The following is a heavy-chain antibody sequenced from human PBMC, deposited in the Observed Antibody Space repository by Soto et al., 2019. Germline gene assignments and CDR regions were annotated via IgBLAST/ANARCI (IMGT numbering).Heavy chain of an antibody. CDR2: VYPGDSDT. CDR3: ARHSLATQPGDY. J-gene: IGHJ4*02. CDR1: GYSFSTYW. D-gene: IGHD5-12*01. Sequence: GESLKISCKASGYSFSTYWIAWVRQRPGKGLDWMGIVYPGDSDTRYSPSFQGQVTISVDNSIDTAYLEWTTLRASDSAMYYCARHSLATQPGDYWGQGTRVTVSS. V-gene: IGHV5-51*01.